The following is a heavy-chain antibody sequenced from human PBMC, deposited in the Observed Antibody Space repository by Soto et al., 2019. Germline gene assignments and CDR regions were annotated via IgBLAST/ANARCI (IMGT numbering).Heavy chain of an antibody. CDR2: SYYSGST. CDR3: ARAEFGELYSDYYYGMDV. J-gene: IGHJ6*02. D-gene: IGHD3-10*01. V-gene: IGHV4-59*01. Sequence: SETLSLTCTVSGGSISSYYWSWIRQPPGKGLEWIGYSYYSGSTNYNHSLKSRVTISVDTYKNQFSLKLSSVTAADTAVDYFARAEFGELYSDYYYGMDVWGQGTTVTVSS. CDR1: GGSISSYY.